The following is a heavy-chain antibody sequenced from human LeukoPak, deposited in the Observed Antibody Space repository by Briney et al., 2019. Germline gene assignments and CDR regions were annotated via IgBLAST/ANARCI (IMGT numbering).Heavy chain of an antibody. V-gene: IGHV4-30-2*01. CDR2: IYHSGST. D-gene: IGHD2-2*02. CDR3: ARVEGPYCSSTSCYSWFDP. J-gene: IGHJ5*02. CDR1: GGSISSGGYS. Sequence: SQTLSLTCAVSGGSISSGGYSWSWIRQPPGKGLEWIGYIYHSGSTYYNPSLKSRVTISVDRSKNQFSLKRSSVTAADTAVYYCARVEGPYCSSTSCYSWFDPWGQGTLVTVSS.